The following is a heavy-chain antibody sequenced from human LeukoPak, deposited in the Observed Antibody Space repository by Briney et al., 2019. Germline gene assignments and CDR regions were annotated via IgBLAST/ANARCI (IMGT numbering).Heavy chain of an antibody. D-gene: IGHD5-12*01. J-gene: IGHJ6*02. CDR1: GGSFSGYY. CDR2: INHSGST. CDR3: ARDRGRGYSGYQYYYGMDV. V-gene: IGHV4-34*01. Sequence: PSETLSLTCAVYGGSFSGYYWSWIRQPPGKGLEWIGEINHSGSTNYNPSLKSRVTISVDTSKNQFSLKLSSVTAADTAVYYCARDRGRGYSGYQYYYGMDVWGQGTTVTVSS.